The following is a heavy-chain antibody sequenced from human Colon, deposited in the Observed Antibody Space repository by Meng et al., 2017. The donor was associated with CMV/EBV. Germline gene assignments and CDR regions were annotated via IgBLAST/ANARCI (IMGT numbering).Heavy chain of an antibody. J-gene: IGHJ6*02. Sequence: GESLKISCVGSGFTADDAWMSWVRQAPGKGLEWVARIASKANGGGAEYAAAVKGRFIISRDDSTHSLYLEMTSLKAEDTAVYYCTTPYCGRNCHSNYHHYHGMDVWGQGTTVTVSS. V-gene: IGHV3-15*04. D-gene: IGHD2-21*01. CDR2: IASKANGGGA. CDR1: GFTADDAW. CDR3: TTPYCGRNCHSNYHHYHGMDV.